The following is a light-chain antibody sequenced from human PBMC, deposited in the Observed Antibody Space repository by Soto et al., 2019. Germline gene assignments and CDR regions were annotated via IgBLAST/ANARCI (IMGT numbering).Light chain of an antibody. CDR1: QTISRN. CDR2: GTS. CDR3: HQYGSSPTT. Sequence: EIVVTQSPATLSMSPGERATLSCRASQTISRNLAWYQQKGGQAPRLLIHGTSSRATGIPDRFSGSGSGTDFSLTISRLEPEDFAVYYCHQYGSSPTTLGQGTKVDIK. J-gene: IGKJ1*01. V-gene: IGKV3-20*01.